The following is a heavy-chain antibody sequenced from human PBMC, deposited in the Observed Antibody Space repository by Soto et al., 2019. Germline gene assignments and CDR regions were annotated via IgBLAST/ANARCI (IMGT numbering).Heavy chain of an antibody. V-gene: IGHV1-69*13. Sequence: VASVKVSCKASGTTFGSSTFNWVRQTPGQGLEWMGGFVPVSVPVSNAQRFRGRLRINADESAATGYFKMSDLRSEDTTVDFCARAEDTTGHYSWFDPWGPGTLVTVSS. J-gene: IGHJ5*02. D-gene: IGHD3-9*01. CDR1: GTTFGSST. CDR3: ARAEDTTGHYSWFDP. CDR2: FVPVSVPV.